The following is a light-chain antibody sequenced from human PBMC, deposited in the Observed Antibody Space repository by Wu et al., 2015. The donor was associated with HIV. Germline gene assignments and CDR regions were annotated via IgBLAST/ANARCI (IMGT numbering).Light chain of an antibody. V-gene: IGKV1-8*01. J-gene: IGKJ3*01. CDR1: QDISNY. CDR2: AAS. Sequence: AIRMTQSPSSLSASTGDRVTITCRASQDISNYLAWYQQKPGKPPKLLIHAASTLQNGVPLRFSGSGSATDFNLTISCLQSEDVATYYCQQYYNYPWAFGPGTKVDIK. CDR3: QQYYNYPWA.